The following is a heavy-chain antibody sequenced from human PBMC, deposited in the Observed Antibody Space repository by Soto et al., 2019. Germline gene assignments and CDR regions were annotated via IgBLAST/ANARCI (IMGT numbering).Heavy chain of an antibody. J-gene: IGHJ4*02. CDR1: GGSFSGYY. V-gene: IGHV4-34*01. CDR2: INHSGST. Sequence: SETLSLTCAVYGGSFSGYYWSWIRQPPGKGLEWIGEINHSGSTNYNPSLKSRVTISVDTSKNQFSLKLSSVTAADTAVYYCARCAMAPRGGGGSCYRWGQGTLVTVSS. D-gene: IGHD2-15*01. CDR3: ARCAMAPRGGGGSCYR.